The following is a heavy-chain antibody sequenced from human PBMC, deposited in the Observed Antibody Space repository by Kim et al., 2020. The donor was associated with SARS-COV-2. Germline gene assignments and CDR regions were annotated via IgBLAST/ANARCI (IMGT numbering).Heavy chain of an antibody. CDR2: ISWDSGSI. V-gene: IGHV3-9*01. J-gene: IGHJ6*02. Sequence: GGCLRLSCAASGFTFDDYAMHWVRQAPGKGLEWVSVISWDSGSISYADSVKGRFTISRDNAKNSLYLQMNSLRAEDTALYYCAKDVYYYGSGSYPPNYYYYGMDVWGQGTTVTLS. CDR1: GFTFDDYA. D-gene: IGHD3-10*01. CDR3: AKDVYYYGSGSYPPNYYYYGMDV.